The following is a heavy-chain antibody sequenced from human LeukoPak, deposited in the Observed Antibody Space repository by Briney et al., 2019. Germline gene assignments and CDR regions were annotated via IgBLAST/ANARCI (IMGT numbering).Heavy chain of an antibody. Sequence: GGSLRLSCAASGFIFSSYWMAWVRQAPGKGLEGVANIKEDGSEKNYVDSVKGRFTISRGNAKNSLYLQMNSLRAEDTAVYYCARDAGYGYDRFDYWGQGAQVTVSS. CDR3: ARDAGYGYDRFDY. D-gene: IGHD5-18*01. J-gene: IGHJ4*02. V-gene: IGHV3-7*01. CDR1: GFIFSSYW. CDR2: IKEDGSEK.